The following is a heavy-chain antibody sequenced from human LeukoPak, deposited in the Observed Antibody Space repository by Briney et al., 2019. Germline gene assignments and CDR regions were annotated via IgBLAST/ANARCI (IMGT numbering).Heavy chain of an antibody. J-gene: IGHJ4*02. D-gene: IGHD1-26*01. Sequence: ASVKVSCKASGYTFTNYGVTWVRQAPGQGLEWMGWISAYNGNRDYAQKFQGRVTLTTDTSTNTAYLELRSLRSDDTALYYCAGDPAYRHNTGSRGDYWGQGTLVTVSS. CDR1: GYTFTNYG. CDR2: ISAYNGNR. V-gene: IGHV1-18*01. CDR3: AGDPAYRHNTGSRGDY.